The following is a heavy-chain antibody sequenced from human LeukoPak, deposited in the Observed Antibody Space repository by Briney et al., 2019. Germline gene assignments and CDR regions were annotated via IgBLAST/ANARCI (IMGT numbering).Heavy chain of an antibody. CDR3: ARNHGNHDY. J-gene: IGHJ4*02. D-gene: IGHD1-1*01. CDR1: GFTFSNHW. Sequence: PGGSLRLSCAASGFTFSNHWMSWVRQAPGKGLEWVANIKQDGSEKYYVDSVKGRFTISRDNAKNSLYLQMNSLRAEDTAVYYCARNHGNHDYWGQGTLVTVSS. CDR2: IKQDGSEK. V-gene: IGHV3-7*01.